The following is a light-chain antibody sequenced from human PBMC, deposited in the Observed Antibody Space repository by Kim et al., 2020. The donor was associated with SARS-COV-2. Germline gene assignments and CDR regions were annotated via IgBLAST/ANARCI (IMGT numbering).Light chain of an antibody. CDR3: QQRSNWPPT. CDR1: QSVSSD. J-gene: IGKJ1*01. V-gene: IGKV3-11*01. Sequence: LSPGERATRTGRASQSVSSDLAGYKQKPGQAPRLLIYDASNRATGVPARFSGSGSGTDFTLSISSLEPEDFAVYYCQQRSNWPPTFGQGTKVDIK. CDR2: DAS.